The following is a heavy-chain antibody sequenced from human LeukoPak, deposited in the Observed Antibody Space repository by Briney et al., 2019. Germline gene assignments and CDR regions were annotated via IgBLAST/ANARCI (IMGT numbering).Heavy chain of an antibody. D-gene: IGHD1-14*01. Sequence: PSETLSLTCAVYGGSFSGYYWSWIRQPPGKGLEWIGEINHSGSTNYNPSLKSRVTISVDTSKNQFSLKLSSVTAADTAAYYCARGFNHYMDVWGKGTTVTVSS. CDR2: INHSGST. CDR1: GGSFSGYY. J-gene: IGHJ6*03. CDR3: ARGFNHYMDV. V-gene: IGHV4-34*01.